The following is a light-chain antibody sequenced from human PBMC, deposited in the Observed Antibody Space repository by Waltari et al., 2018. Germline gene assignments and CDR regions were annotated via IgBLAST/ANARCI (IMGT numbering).Light chain of an antibody. V-gene: IGKV1-5*03. CDR1: QTITNW. CDR3: QQYDNYPYT. CDR2: KAS. J-gene: IGKJ2*01. Sequence: DIQMTQSPSTLSASVGDRVTITFRASQTITNWLAWYQQKPGEAPKLLIYKASTLDMGVPSRFSGSGSGTEFTLTISSLQPDDFATYYCQQYDNYPYTFGQGTKLEIK.